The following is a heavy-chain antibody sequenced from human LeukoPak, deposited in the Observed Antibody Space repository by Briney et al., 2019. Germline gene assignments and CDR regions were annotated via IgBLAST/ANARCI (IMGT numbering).Heavy chain of an antibody. J-gene: IGHJ3*02. CDR2: ISYDGSNK. CDR3: AREVVVVPAAMGVGAFDI. D-gene: IGHD2-2*01. Sequence: PGRSLGLSCAASGFTFSSYAMHWVRQAPGKGLEWVAVISYDGSNKYYADSVKGRFTISRDNSKNTLYPQMNSLRAEDTAVYYCAREVVVVPAAMGVGAFDIWGQGTVVTVSS. V-gene: IGHV3-30*04. CDR1: GFTFSSYA.